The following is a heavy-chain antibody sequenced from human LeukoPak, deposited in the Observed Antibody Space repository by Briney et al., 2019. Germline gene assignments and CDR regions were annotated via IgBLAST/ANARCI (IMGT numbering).Heavy chain of an antibody. CDR2: ISSSSCTI. D-gene: IGHD1-14*01. V-gene: IGHV3-48*01. Sequence: GGSLRLSCAASGFTFSTYNMNWVRQAPGKGLEWVSYISSSSCTIYYADSVKGRFTISRDNAKNSLYLQMSSLRVEDTAVYYCARELWKAGTGGPYSWGQGTLVTVSS. CDR1: GFTFSTYN. CDR3: ARELWKAGTGGPYS. J-gene: IGHJ4*02.